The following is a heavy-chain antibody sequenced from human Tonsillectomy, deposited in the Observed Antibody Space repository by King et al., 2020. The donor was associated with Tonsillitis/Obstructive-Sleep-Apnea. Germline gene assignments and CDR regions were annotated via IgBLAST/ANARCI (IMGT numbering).Heavy chain of an antibody. J-gene: IGHJ4*02. CDR3: ARVNYYDSSAVDY. Sequence: QLQESGPGLVKPSETLSLTCTVSGGSISSSSYYWGWIRQPPGKGLEWIGSIYYSGSTYYNPSLKSRVTISVDTSKNQFSLKLSSVTAADTAVYYCARVNYYDSSAVDYWGQGTLVTVSS. CDR2: IYYSGST. V-gene: IGHV4-39*01. CDR1: GGSISSSSYY. D-gene: IGHD3-22*01.